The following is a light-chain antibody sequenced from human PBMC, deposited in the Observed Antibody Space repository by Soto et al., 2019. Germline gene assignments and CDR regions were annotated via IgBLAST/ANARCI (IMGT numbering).Light chain of an antibody. CDR3: QQYGSSRLT. V-gene: IGKV3-20*01. J-gene: IGKJ4*01. CDR1: QSVYSNH. CDR2: GAS. Sequence: EIVLTQSPGTLSLSPGERATLSCRASQSVYSNHLAWYQQKPGQSPRLLMYGASTRVTGIPDRFSGSASGTDFTLTISRLEPEDFAVYYCQQYGSSRLTFGGGTKVDIK.